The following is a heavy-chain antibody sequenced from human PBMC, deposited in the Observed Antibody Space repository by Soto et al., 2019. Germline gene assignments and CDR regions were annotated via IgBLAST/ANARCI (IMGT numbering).Heavy chain of an antibody. V-gene: IGHV3-23*01. D-gene: IGHD4-4*01. J-gene: IGHJ4*02. Sequence: GGSLRLSCAASGFAFSSFALNWVRQAPGKGLDWVSVISDSGATTYYSDSVKGRFTISRDTSASTAYMELSSLRSEDTAVYYCARIDDYSNYVFDYWGQGTLVTVSS. CDR2: ISDSGATT. CDR1: GFAFSSFA. CDR3: ARIDDYSNYVFDY.